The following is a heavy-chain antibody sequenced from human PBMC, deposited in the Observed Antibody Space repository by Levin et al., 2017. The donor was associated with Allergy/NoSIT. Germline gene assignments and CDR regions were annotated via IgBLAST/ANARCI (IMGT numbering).Heavy chain of an antibody. Sequence: GESLKISCAASGFTFSSYAMHWVRQAPGKGLEWVAVISYDGSNKYYADSVKGRFTISRDNSKNTLYLQMNSLRAEDTAVYYCAGHSSSFVFSEYFQHWGQGTLVTVSS. J-gene: IGHJ1*01. V-gene: IGHV3-30*04. CDR1: GFTFSSYA. D-gene: IGHD6-13*01. CDR3: AGHSSSFVFSEYFQH. CDR2: ISYDGSNK.